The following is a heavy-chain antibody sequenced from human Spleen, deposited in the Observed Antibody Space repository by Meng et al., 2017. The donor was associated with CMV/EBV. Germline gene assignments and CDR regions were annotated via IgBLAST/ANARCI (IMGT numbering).Heavy chain of an antibody. D-gene: IGHD3-9*01. CDR1: GGPISSSNW. Sequence: SETLSLTCEVSGGPISSSNWWSWVRQPPGKGLEWIGEIYHTGSTNYNPSLKSRVTISVDKSKNQFSLKLTSVTAADTAVYYCARGESYNILTGYYPLIGAFDIWGQGTMVTVSS. CDR2: IYHTGST. CDR3: ARGESYNILTGYYPLIGAFDI. V-gene: IGHV4-4*02. J-gene: IGHJ3*02.